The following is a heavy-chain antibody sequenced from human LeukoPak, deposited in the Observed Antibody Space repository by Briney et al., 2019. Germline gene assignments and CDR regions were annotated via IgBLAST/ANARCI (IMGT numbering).Heavy chain of an antibody. CDR2: ICCSESP. Sequence: SETLSLTCTVSGGSISSSTYYWARIRQPPGKGLEWIGSICCSESPYYNPSLKSRVTVSVDTSKNQFSLKLSSVTAADTAVYFCASRITVEASVDYWGQGTLVTVSS. D-gene: IGHD3-10*01. J-gene: IGHJ4*02. CDR3: ASRITVEASVDY. CDR1: GGSISSSTYY. V-gene: IGHV4-39*01.